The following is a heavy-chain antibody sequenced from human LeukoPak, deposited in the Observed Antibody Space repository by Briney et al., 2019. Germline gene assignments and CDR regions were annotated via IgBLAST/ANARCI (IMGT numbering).Heavy chain of an antibody. V-gene: IGHV4-38-2*01. J-gene: IGHJ4*02. CDR3: TRGGAYKPFDY. CDR2: IYHSGST. CDR1: GYSISSGYY. D-gene: IGHD5-24*01. Sequence: SSETLSLTCAVSGYSISSGYYWGWIRQPPGKGLQWIGSIYHSGSTYYNPSLKSRVTISVDTSKNQLSLKLSSVTAADTAVYYCTRGGAYKPFDYWGQATPVTVSS.